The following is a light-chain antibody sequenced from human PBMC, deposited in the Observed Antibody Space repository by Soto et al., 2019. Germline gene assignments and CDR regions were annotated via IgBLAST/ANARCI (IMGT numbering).Light chain of an antibody. CDR1: SGDVDDFKY. J-gene: IGLJ3*02. Sequence: QSVLTQPRSVSGSPGQSVTISCTATSGDVDDFKYVSWYQQHPGKGPKVVIYDATERPSGVPHRFSGSKSGNTASLTISGLQAADEADYYCCSYTVSYVVFGGGTQLTVL. CDR3: CSYTVSYVV. CDR2: DAT. V-gene: IGLV2-11*01.